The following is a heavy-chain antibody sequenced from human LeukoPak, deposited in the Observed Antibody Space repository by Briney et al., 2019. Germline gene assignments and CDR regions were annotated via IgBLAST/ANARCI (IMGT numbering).Heavy chain of an antibody. Sequence: GGSLRLSCAASGFTFSTYAMHWVRQAPGKGLEWVAGISYDAARKYYADSVKGRITISRDNSKNTLYLQMSSLSAEDTAIFYCARDRVRDYYYDSSASSHFTIAFWGQGTLVTVSS. CDR3: ARDRVRDYYYDSSASSHFTIAF. CDR2: ISYDAARK. CDR1: GFTFSTYA. V-gene: IGHV3-30*04. D-gene: IGHD3-22*01. J-gene: IGHJ4*02.